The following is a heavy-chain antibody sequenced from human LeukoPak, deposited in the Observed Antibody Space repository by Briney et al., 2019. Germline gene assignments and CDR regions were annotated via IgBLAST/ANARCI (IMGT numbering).Heavy chain of an antibody. D-gene: IGHD6-13*01. CDR1: GGTFSSYA. CDR2: IIPILGIA. V-gene: IGHV1-69*04. CDR3: ASGSIAAAGPNLDY. Sequence: SVKVSCKASGGTFSSYAIGWVRQAPGQGLEWMGRIIPILGIANYAQKFQGRVTITADKSTSTAYMELSSLRSEDTAVYYCASGSIAAAGPNLDYWGQGTLVTVSS. J-gene: IGHJ4*02.